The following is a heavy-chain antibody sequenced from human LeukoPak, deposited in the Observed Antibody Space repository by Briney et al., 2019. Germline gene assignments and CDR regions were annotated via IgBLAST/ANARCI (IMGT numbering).Heavy chain of an antibody. Sequence: GGSLRLSCAASGFTFSSYSMNWVRQAPGKGLEWVSSISSSSSYIYYADSVKGRFTISRDNAKNPLYLQMNSLRAEDTAVYYCASATYYYDSSGYPKPFDYWGQGTLVTVSS. CDR1: GFTFSSYS. CDR2: ISSSSSYI. D-gene: IGHD3-22*01. J-gene: IGHJ4*02. CDR3: ASATYYYDSSGYPKPFDY. V-gene: IGHV3-21*01.